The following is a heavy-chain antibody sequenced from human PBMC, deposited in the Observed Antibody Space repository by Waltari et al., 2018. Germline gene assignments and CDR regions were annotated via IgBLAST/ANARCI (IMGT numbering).Heavy chain of an antibody. CDR2: IIPHFGTA. J-gene: IGHJ4*02. CDR1: GGTFSSYA. V-gene: IGHV1-69*05. D-gene: IGHD3-10*01. CDR3: ARSYEPLLWFGESYYALGY. Sequence: QVQLVQSGAEVKKPGSSVKVSCKASGGTFSSYAISWVRQAPGQGLEWMGGIIPHFGTANDAQKFQGRVTITTDESTSTGYMELSSLRSEDTAVYYCARSYEPLLWFGESYYALGYWGQGTLVTVSS.